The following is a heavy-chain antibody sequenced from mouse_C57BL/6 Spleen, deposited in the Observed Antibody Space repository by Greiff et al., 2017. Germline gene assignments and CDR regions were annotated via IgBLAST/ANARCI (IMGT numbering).Heavy chain of an antibody. CDR1: GYTFTSYW. J-gene: IGHJ1*03. D-gene: IGHD1-1*01. Sequence: VKLQQPGAELVRPGSSVKLSCKASGYTFTSYWMHWVKQRPIQGLEWIGNIDPSDSETHYNQKFKDKATLTVDKSSSTAYMQLSSLTSEDSAVYYCARGDYGSSYDVWGTGTTVTVSS. V-gene: IGHV1-52*01. CDR2: IDPSDSET. CDR3: ARGDYGSSYDV.